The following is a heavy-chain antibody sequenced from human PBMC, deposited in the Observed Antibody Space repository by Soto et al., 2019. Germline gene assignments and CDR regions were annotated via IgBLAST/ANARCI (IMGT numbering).Heavy chain of an antibody. V-gene: IGHV3-23*01. D-gene: IGHD6-19*01. CDR1: GLTFGNYA. J-gene: IGHJ5*02. Sequence: EVHLLESGGVLVQPVGSLRLSCAASGLTFGNYAMNWVRQAPGKGLEWVSSISGRGDTTYYSDSVQGRFTGSRDNFKNTLFMQINSLRVEDTAVFYCAKDRLGSLSRGGADSELDRWGQGTLVTVSS. CDR3: AKDRLGSLSRGGADSELDR. CDR2: ISGRGDTT.